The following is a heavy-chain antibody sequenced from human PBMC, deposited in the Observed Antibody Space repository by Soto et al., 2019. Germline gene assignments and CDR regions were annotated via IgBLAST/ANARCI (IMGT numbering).Heavy chain of an antibody. D-gene: IGHD4-17*01. CDR2: IHYSGTT. V-gene: IGHV4-39*01. CDR3: ARLYGGHNFDY. Sequence: PLQMMCHTCTVSGGSISSLASVIYYWSWIRQPPGKGLEWLATIHYSGTTFYNPSLKSRLTISLDTSKNQFSLQMTSVTATDTSTYYCARLYGGHNFDYWGQGTLVTVSS. CDR1: GGSISSLASVIYY. J-gene: IGHJ4*02.